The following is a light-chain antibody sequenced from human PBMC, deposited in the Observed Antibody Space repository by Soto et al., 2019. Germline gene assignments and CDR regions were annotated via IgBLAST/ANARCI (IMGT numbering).Light chain of an antibody. V-gene: IGKV1-5*03. J-gene: IGKJ1*01. CDR3: QQYNKWPLT. Sequence: DIQMTQSPSSLSASVGDRVTITCRASQSVSTWWAWYQQKPGKAPKLLIYKASSLESGVPSRFSGSGSGTEFTLTISSLGSEDFAVYYCQQYNKWPLTFGQGTKVDIK. CDR1: QSVSTW. CDR2: KAS.